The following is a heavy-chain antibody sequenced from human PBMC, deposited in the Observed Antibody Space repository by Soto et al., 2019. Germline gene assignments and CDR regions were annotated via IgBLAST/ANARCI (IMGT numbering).Heavy chain of an antibody. CDR2: IGTAGDT. J-gene: IGHJ3*02. Sequence: VQLVESGGGLVQPGGSLRLSCAASGFTFSSYDMHWVRQATGKGLEWVSAIGTAGDTYYPGSVKGRFTISRENAKNSLYLQMNSLRAGDTAVYYCARGPIYLSAFDIWGQGTMVTVSS. CDR1: GFTFSSYD. CDR3: ARGPIYLSAFDI. V-gene: IGHV3-13*01. D-gene: IGHD2-21*01.